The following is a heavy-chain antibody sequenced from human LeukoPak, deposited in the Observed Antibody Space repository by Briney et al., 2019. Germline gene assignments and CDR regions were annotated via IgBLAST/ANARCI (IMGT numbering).Heavy chain of an antibody. CDR1: GASVTSYY. Sequence: PSETLSLTCSVSGASVTSYYWNWVRPRPGKGLEWIGYISYNERMDYGPTLKSRVTMSLDTSKNQFSLKLTSVTAADTAVYYCAGRGDYGGNSGVDYWGQGTLVTVSS. CDR2: ISYNERM. V-gene: IGHV4-59*02. CDR3: AGRGDYGGNSGVDY. J-gene: IGHJ4*02. D-gene: IGHD4-23*01.